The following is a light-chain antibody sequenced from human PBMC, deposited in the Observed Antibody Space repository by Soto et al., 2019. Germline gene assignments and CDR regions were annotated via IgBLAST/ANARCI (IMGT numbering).Light chain of an antibody. CDR2: WAS. Sequence: DIVMTQSPDSLAVSLGERVTINCKSSQSVLYSSNNKNYLAWYQQKPGQPPKLLIYWASTRESGVPDRFSGSGSGTDFTLTISRLQAEDVAVYYCQQYYRTPLTFGGGTKVDNK. CDR3: QQYYRTPLT. J-gene: IGKJ4*01. V-gene: IGKV4-1*01. CDR1: QSVLYSSNNKNY.